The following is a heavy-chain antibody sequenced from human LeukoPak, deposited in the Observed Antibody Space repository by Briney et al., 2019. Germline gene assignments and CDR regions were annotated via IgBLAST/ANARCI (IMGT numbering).Heavy chain of an antibody. J-gene: IGHJ5*02. CDR1: GYTFTSYY. CDR3: ARDREDYYDSSGSNRSDP. D-gene: IGHD3-22*01. V-gene: IGHV1-46*01. Sequence: ASVKVSCKASGYTFTSYYMHWVRQAPGQGLEWMGLINPSGGSTSYAQKFQGRVTMTRDMSTSTVYMELSSLRSEDTAVYYCARDREDYYDSSGSNRSDPWGQGTLVTVSS. CDR2: INPSGGST.